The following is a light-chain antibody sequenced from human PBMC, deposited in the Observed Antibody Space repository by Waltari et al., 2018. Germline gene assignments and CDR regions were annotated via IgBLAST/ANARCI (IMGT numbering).Light chain of an antibody. J-gene: IGKJ4*01. CDR2: GAS. Sequence: IVMTQSPATLSVSPGRRATLSCRASESVGNNFAWYQQKPGQAPRLLIYGASSRATGIPARFSASGSRTEFVLTISSLQSEDSAVYYCQHSYTTPLTFGGGTKVEI. V-gene: IGKV3-15*01. CDR3: QHSYTTPLT. CDR1: ESVGNN.